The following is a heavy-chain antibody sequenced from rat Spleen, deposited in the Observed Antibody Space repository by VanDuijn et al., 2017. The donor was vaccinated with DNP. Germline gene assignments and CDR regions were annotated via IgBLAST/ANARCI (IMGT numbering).Heavy chain of an antibody. V-gene: IGHV3-3*01. CDR1: GYSITSSYR. D-gene: IGHD1-4*01. Sequence: EVQLQESGPGLVKTSQSLSLTCSVTGYSITSSYRWNWIRKFPGNKLEWMGSVNSAGTTNYNPSLKSRISITRDTSKNQLFLQVNSVTTEDTATYYCATHAGARGAAMDAWGQGTSVTVSS. J-gene: IGHJ4*01. CDR3: ATHAGARGAAMDA. CDR2: VNSAGTT.